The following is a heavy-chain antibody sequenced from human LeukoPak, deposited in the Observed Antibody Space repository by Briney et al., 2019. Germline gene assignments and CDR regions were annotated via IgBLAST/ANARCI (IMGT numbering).Heavy chain of an antibody. V-gene: IGHV3-23*01. D-gene: IGHD3-10*01. CDR1: GFTFSSYA. CDR3: AKQPYQYVSGSPSWLDP. CDR2: IGGSSGKI. J-gene: IGHJ5*02. Sequence: GGSLRLSCAASGFTFSSYAMTWVRQAPGKGLEWVSGIGGSSGKIFYADSVKGRFTISRDNSKNTLYLQMNTLRAEDTAVYFCAKQPYQYVSGSPSWLDPWGQGTLVTVSS.